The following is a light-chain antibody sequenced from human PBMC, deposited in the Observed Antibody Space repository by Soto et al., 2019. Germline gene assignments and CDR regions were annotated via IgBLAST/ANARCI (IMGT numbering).Light chain of an antibody. Sequence: DIQMTQSPSSLSASVGDRVTITCRASQGIGNFLAWYQQKPGKVPKVLIYAASTLHSGVPSRFSGSGSGTDFALTISSLQPEDVAIYYCQKYDSVLFTFGPGTRVDIK. CDR1: QGIGNF. V-gene: IGKV1-27*01. CDR3: QKYDSVLFT. J-gene: IGKJ3*01. CDR2: AAS.